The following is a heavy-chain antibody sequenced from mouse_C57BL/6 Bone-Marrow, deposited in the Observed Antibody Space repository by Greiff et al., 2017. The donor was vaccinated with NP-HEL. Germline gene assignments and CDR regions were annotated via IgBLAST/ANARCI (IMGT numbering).Heavy chain of an antibody. CDR1: GYTFTSYW. V-gene: IGHV1-59*01. Sequence: QVQLQQPGAELVRPGTSVKLSCKASGYTFTSYWMNWVKQRPGQGLEWIGEIDPYDSYTNYNQKFTGKATLTVDTSSSTAYMQLSSLTSEDAAVYYCALYGNYAWLAYWGQGTLVTVSA. CDR2: IDPYDSYT. J-gene: IGHJ3*01. D-gene: IGHD2-1*01. CDR3: ALYGNYAWLAY.